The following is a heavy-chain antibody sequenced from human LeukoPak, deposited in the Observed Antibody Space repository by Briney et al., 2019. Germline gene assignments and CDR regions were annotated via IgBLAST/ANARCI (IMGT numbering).Heavy chain of an antibody. Sequence: ASVKVSCKASGYTFTSYAMHWVRQAPGQRLEWMGWINAGNGNTKYSQKFQGRVTITADESTSTAYMELSSLRSEDTAVYYCARVVGYNWNYGPFDYWGQGTLVTVSS. CDR3: ARVVGYNWNYGPFDY. CDR1: GYTFTSYA. V-gene: IGHV1-3*01. J-gene: IGHJ4*02. D-gene: IGHD1-7*01. CDR2: INAGNGNT.